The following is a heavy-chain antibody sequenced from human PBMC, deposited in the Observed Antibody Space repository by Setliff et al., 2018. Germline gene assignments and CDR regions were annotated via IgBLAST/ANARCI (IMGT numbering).Heavy chain of an antibody. CDR3: ARTCSGSGCYAGLES. J-gene: IGHJ4*02. Sequence: PGGSLRLSCAASGFTFSTYRMHWVRQAPGKGLEWVAVIWDDGVKKYHADSVKGRFTISRDNSKNTLYLQMNSLRPEDTAVYYCARTCSGSGCYAGLESGGQGTPVTVSS. V-gene: IGHV3-33*08. D-gene: IGHD2-15*01. CDR1: GFTFSTYR. CDR2: IWDDGVKK.